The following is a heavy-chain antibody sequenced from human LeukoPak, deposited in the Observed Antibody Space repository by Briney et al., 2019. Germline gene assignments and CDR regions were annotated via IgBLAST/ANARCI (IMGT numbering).Heavy chain of an antibody. Sequence: GGSLRLSCAASGFTFDDYGMSWVRRAPGKGLEWVSGINWKGGTTAYADSVKGLFTISRDNAKNSLYLQMNSLRAEDTAFYYCAKVGGELLPRNIDYCGQGILVTVSS. CDR1: GFTFDDYG. CDR2: INWKGGTT. V-gene: IGHV3-20*04. D-gene: IGHD1-26*01. J-gene: IGHJ4*02. CDR3: AKVGGELLPRNIDY.